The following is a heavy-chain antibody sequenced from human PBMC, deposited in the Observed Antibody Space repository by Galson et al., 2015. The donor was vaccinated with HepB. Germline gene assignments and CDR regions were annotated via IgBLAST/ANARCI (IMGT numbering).Heavy chain of an antibody. V-gene: IGHV4-39*01. J-gene: IGHJ6*02. CDR1: GGSISSSSYY. CDR3: ARHKTGRTARGMDV. D-gene: IGHD1-14*01. Sequence: ETLSLTCTVSGGSISSSSYYWGWIRQPPGKGLEWIGSIYYSGSTYYNPSLKSRVTISVDTSKNQFSLKLSSVTAADTAVYYCARHKTGRTARGMDVWGQGTTVTVSS. CDR2: IYYSGST.